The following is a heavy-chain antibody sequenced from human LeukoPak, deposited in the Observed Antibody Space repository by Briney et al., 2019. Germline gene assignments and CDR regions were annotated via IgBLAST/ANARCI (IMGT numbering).Heavy chain of an antibody. D-gene: IGHD2-21*02. V-gene: IGHV3-30*18. CDR1: GFTFSSYG. CDR3: AKETLSGDSFAGGAFDI. J-gene: IGHJ3*02. Sequence: GRSLRLSCAASGFTFSSYGMHWFRQAPGKGLEWVAVISYDGSNKYYADSVKGRFTISRDNSKNTLYLQMNSLRAEDTAVYYCAKETLSGDSFAGGAFDIWGQGTMVTVSS. CDR2: ISYDGSNK.